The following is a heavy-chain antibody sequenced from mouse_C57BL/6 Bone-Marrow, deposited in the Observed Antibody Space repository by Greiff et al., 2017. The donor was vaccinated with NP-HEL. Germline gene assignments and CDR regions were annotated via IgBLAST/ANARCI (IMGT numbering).Heavy chain of an antibody. CDR2: IYPGDGDT. V-gene: IGHV1-80*01. CDR1: GYAFSSYW. CDR3: ARAVITTIHRYWYVDV. D-gene: IGHD1-1*01. J-gene: IGHJ1*03. Sequence: VKLQESGAELVKPGASVKISCKASGYAFSSYWMNWVKQRPGKGLEWIGQIYPGDGDTNYHGKFKGKATLTAEKSSSKAYMQLNILTSEDSAVYFCARAVITTIHRYWYVDVGGTGTTVTVSS.